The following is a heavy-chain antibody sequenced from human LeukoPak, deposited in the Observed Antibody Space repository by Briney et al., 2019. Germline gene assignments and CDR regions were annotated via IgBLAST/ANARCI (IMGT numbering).Heavy chain of an antibody. CDR1: GFTFSSYA. CDR3: AKGISRCSGGSCLQYYFDY. CDR2: ISGSGGST. V-gene: IGHV3-23*01. D-gene: IGHD2-15*01. Sequence: PGGSLRLSCAASGFTFSSYAMSWVRQAQGKGLEWVSAISGSGGSTYYADSVKGRFPISRDNSKNTLYLQMNSLRAEDTAVYYCAKGISRCSGGSCLQYYFDYWGQGTLVTVSS. J-gene: IGHJ4*02.